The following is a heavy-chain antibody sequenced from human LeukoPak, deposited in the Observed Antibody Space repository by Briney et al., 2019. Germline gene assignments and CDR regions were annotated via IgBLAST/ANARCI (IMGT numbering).Heavy chain of an antibody. CDR3: ARVDGSPDY. CDR1: GGTFISYA. Sequence: GASVKVSCKASGGTFISYAISWVRQAPGQGLEWMGWINTKSGDTGHAQKFQGRVTITRDTFISTVYMDLSSLRSEDTAVYFCARVDGSPDYWGQGTLVTVSS. J-gene: IGHJ4*02. CDR2: INTKSGDT. D-gene: IGHD2-15*01. V-gene: IGHV1-8*03.